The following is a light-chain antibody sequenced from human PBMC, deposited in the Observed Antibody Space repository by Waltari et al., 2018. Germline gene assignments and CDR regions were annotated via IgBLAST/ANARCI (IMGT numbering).Light chain of an antibody. CDR2: DAS. CDR3: QQYNRWPPIT. CDR1: QSITTN. J-gene: IGKJ5*01. Sequence: EVVMTQSPATLSLSPGERATLSCRASQSITTNLAWYQHKPGQAPRLLIYDASTRATSVPARFSGSGSGPEFTLTISSLQSEDFAVYYCQQYNRWPPITFGQGTRLAIK. V-gene: IGKV3-15*01.